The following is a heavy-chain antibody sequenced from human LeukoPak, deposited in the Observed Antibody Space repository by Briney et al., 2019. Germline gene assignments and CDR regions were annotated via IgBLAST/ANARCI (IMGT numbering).Heavy chain of an antibody. V-gene: IGHV1-69*04. J-gene: IGHJ4*02. D-gene: IGHD4-17*01. CDR3: ARGFGTVHFDY. CDR2: IIPILGIA. CDR1: GYTFTNYG. Sequence: GASVKVSCKTSGYTFTNYGITWVRQAPGQGLEWMGRIIPILGIANYAQKFQGRVTITADKSTSTAYMELSSLRSEDTAVYYCARGFGTVHFDYWGQGTLVTVSS.